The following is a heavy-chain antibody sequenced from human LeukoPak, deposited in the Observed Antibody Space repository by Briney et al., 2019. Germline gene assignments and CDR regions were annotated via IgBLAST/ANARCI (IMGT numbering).Heavy chain of an antibody. Sequence: GGTLRLSCAASGFTFRNYGMSWVRQAPGKGLEWVSAISGSGGSTHYADSVKGRFTISRDNSKNTLFLQMNSLRAEDTAVYYCANIEHYPDYWGQGTLVTVSS. D-gene: IGHD3-3*02. CDR3: ANIEHYPDY. CDR1: GFTFRNYG. CDR2: ISGSGGST. J-gene: IGHJ4*02. V-gene: IGHV3-23*01.